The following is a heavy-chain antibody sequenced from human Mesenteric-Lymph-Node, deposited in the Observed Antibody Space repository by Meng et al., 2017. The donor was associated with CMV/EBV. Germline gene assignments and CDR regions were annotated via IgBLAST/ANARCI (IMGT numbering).Heavy chain of an antibody. CDR3: AKDRFFNDMDYFDN. V-gene: IGHV3-9*01. Sequence: SLKISCAASGFTFDDYVMHWVRQVPGKGLEWVSGISWNSGIIGYADSVKGRFTISRDNAKNSLYVQMNSLRPEDTAVYYCAKDRFFNDMDYFDNWGQGTLVTVSS. CDR1: GFTFDDYV. J-gene: IGHJ4*02. D-gene: IGHD3-3*01. CDR2: ISWNSGII.